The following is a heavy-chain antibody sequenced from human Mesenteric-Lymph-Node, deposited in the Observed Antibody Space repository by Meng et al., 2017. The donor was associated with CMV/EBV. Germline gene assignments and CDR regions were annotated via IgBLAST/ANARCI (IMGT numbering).Heavy chain of an antibody. V-gene: IGHV4-34*01. CDR2: INHSGST. CDR3: ASLLNWFDP. CDR1: GASFGGYY. Sequence: LSLTFAIYGASFGGYYWSWIRQPPGKGLEWIGEINHSGSTNYDPSLRRRVTISVDTSKNQFSLKLSSVTAADTAVYYCASLLNWFDPWGQGTLVTVSS. J-gene: IGHJ5*02.